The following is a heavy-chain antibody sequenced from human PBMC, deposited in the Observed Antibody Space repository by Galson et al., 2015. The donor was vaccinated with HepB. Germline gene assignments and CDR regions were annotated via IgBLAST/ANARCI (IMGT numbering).Heavy chain of an antibody. J-gene: IGHJ4*02. CDR3: ASVSSGYDSHEGY. CDR1: GFTFSSYS. V-gene: IGHV3-21*01. CDR2: ISSSSSYI. Sequence: SLRLSCAASGFTFSSYSMNWVRQAPGKGLEWVSSISSSSSYIYYADSVKGRFTISRDNAKNSLYLQMNSLRAEDTAVYYCASVSSGYDSHEGYWGQGTLVTVSS. D-gene: IGHD5-12*01.